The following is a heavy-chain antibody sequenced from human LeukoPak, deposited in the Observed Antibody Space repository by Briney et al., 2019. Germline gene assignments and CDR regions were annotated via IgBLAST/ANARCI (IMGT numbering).Heavy chain of an antibody. D-gene: IGHD1-1*01. V-gene: IGHV3-23*01. J-gene: IGHJ4*02. CDR1: GFTFGTYA. CDR2: IYGSGAGI. CDR3: AKDREPDGRWNFDF. Sequence: PGGSLRLSYVGFGFTFGTYAMNWVRQAPGKGLEWLAGIYGSGAGIYYADSVRGRFTISRDNSKNTLYLQMNSLRADDTAIYYCAKDREPDGRWNFDFWGQGTLVTVSS.